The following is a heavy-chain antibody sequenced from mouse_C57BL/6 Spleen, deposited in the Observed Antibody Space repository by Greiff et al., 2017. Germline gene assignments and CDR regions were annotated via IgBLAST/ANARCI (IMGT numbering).Heavy chain of an antibody. CDR1: GYTFTSYW. Sequence: QVQLQQPGAELVRPGSSVKLSCQASGYTFTSYWMDWVKQRPGQGLEWIGNIYPSDSETHYNQKFKDKATLTVDKSSSTAYMQLSSLTSEDSAVYYCARNYGSLGSMDYWGQGTSVTVSS. V-gene: IGHV1-61*01. J-gene: IGHJ4*01. CDR2: IYPSDSET. CDR3: ARNYGSLGSMDY. D-gene: IGHD1-1*01.